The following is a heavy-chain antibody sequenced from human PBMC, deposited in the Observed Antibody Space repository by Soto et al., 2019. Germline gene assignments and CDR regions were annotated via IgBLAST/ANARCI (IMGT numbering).Heavy chain of an antibody. CDR2: VVPLLGVT. J-gene: IGHJ6*02. V-gene: IGHV1-69*02. Sequence: QVQLVQSGGEVKKPGSTVKVSCKASGVTFSTYIISWVRQAPGQGLEWMGRVVPLLGVTHYAQKFGGRVTLTADNSTSKAYTELSSPRSVDTAVYYCASPRSPPDVAVGVDVWGQGTTVSVSS. CDR3: ASPRSPPDVAVGVDV. D-gene: IGHD5-12*01. CDR1: GVTFSTYI.